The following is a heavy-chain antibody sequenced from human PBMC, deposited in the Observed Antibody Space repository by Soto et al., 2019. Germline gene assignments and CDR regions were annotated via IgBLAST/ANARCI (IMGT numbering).Heavy chain of an antibody. Sequence: GGSLRLSCAASGFTFSSYAMHWVRQAPGKGLEWVAVISYDGSNKYYADSVRGRFTISRDSSKNTLYLQMHSLRAEDTAVYYCVRWYYYETSRYFDYWGQGTLVTVSS. CDR1: GFTFSSYA. D-gene: IGHD3-22*01. V-gene: IGHV3-30*14. CDR3: VRWYYYETSRYFDY. CDR2: ISYDGSNK. J-gene: IGHJ4*02.